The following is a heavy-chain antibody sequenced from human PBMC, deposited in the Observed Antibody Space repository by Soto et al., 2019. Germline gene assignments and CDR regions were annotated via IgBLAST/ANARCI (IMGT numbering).Heavy chain of an antibody. D-gene: IGHD3-10*02. CDR2: ISYDGSNK. CDR1: GFTFSSYA. CDR3: ARDIAMYSNSPLVFYY. V-gene: IGHV3-30-3*01. Sequence: GGSLRLSCAASGFTFSSYAMHWVRQAPGKGLEWVAVISYDGSNKYYADSVKGRFTISRDNSKNTLYLQMNSLRAEDTAVYYCARDIAMYSNSPLVFYYCSQGSLVTVS. J-gene: IGHJ4*02.